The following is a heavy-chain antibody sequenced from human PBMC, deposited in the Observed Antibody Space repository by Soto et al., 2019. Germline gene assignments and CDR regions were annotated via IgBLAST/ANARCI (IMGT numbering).Heavy chain of an antibody. J-gene: IGHJ6*02. CDR2: INHSGTI. CDR1: GGEFIGYY. CDR3: ARADRTLVTSYSLDV. D-gene: IGHD2-21*02. V-gene: IGHV4-34*01. Sequence: TSETLCVTSAVYGGEFIGYYLNWILHHPGKGLEWIGEINHSGTINFNPSLKSRLTISLDTSKKHFSLKLSSVTDADTAAYYCARADRTLVTSYSLDVWGQGTTVTVSS.